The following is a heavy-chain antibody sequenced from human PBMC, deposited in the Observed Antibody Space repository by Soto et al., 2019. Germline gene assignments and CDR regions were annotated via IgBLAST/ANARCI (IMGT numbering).Heavy chain of an antibody. V-gene: IGHV1-46*01. CDR3: ARGLGSAAGTCWFDP. D-gene: IGHD6-13*01. CDR1: GYTFTSYY. J-gene: IGHJ5*02. Sequence: ASVKVSCKASGYTFTSYYMHWVRQAPVQGLEWMGIINPSGGSTSYAQKFQGRVTVTRDTSTSTVYMELSSLRSEDTAVYYCARGLGSAAGTCWFDPWGQGTLVTVSS. CDR2: INPSGGST.